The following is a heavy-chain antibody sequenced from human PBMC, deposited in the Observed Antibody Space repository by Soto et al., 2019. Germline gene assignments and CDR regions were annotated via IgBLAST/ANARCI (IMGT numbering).Heavy chain of an antibody. Sequence: VSVKVSCKASGYTFTSYAMHWVRQAPGQRLEWMGWINGGNGNTKYSQKFQGRLTITKDTSKNQVVLTMTNMDPVDTATYYCAHLSSTSCYACNWFDPWGQGTLVTVSS. CDR3: AHLSSTSCYACNWFDP. V-gene: IGHV1-3*01. CDR1: GYTFTSYA. J-gene: IGHJ5*02. D-gene: IGHD2-2*01. CDR2: INGGNGNT.